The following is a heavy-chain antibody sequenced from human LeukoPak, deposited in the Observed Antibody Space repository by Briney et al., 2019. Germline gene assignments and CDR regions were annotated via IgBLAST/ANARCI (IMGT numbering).Heavy chain of an antibody. Sequence: SVKVSCKAPGFTFRNSAVQWVRQARGQRLEWMGWIVISSGNTNYAQNFQERVTITRDMSTSTAYMQLSSLRSEDTAVYFCATDDTVSLSWGRGTLVSVSS. J-gene: IGHJ5*02. D-gene: IGHD4-11*01. CDR2: IVISSGNT. CDR3: ATDDTVSLS. V-gene: IGHV1-58*01. CDR1: GFTFRNSA.